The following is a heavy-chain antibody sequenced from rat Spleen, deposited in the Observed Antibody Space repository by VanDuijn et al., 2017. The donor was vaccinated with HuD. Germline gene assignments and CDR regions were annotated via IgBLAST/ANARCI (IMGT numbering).Heavy chain of an antibody. CDR3: TRDADDGSLFDY. CDR1: GFIFSNFD. D-gene: IGHD1-12*03. CDR2: ISYYGSTT. Sequence: EVQLVESGGGLVQPGRSLKLSCAASGFIFSNFDLAWVRQAPTKGLEWVASISYYGSTTYYRDSVKGRFTISRDNAESTLYLQLDSLRSEATATYYCTRDADDGSLFDYWGQGVMVTVSS. J-gene: IGHJ2*01. V-gene: IGHV5-20*01.